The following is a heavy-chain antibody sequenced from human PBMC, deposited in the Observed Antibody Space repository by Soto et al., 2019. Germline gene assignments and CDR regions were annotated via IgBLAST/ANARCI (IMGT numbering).Heavy chain of an antibody. V-gene: IGHV1-8*01. CDR1: GYTFTSYD. CDR3: AGERSSGACDI. Sequence: QVQLVQSGAEVKKPGASVKVSCKTSGYTFTSYDINWGRQATGQGLEGMGWMNPNSGNTAYAQKFQGRVTRTRNTTISTAYMELSSLRSEDTAVYYCAGERSSGACDIWGQGTMVTVSS. CDR2: MNPNSGNT. D-gene: IGHD1-26*01. J-gene: IGHJ3*02.